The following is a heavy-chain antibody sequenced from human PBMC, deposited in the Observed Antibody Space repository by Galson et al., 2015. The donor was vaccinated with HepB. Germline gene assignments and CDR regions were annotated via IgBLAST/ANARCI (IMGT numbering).Heavy chain of an antibody. CDR3: ARLGDLSGYSSL. D-gene: IGHD6-19*01. V-gene: IGHV3-73*01. J-gene: IGHJ4*02. CDR1: GFTFSGSA. Sequence: SLRLSCAASGFTFSGSAIHWVRQASGKGLEWVGRIRSKASSHATAYTASLKGRFTISRDDSKNTAYLHMNSLKTEDTAVYYCARLGDLSGYSSLWGQGTLVTVSS. CDR2: IRSKASSHAT.